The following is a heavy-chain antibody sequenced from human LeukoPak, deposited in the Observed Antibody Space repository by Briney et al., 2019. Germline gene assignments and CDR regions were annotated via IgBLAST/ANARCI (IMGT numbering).Heavy chain of an antibody. CDR2: IYYSKST. D-gene: IGHD3-10*01. J-gene: IGHJ4*02. V-gene: IGHV4-59*08. Sequence: SETLSHTCTVSGDSISSSYWSWIRQPPGRGLEWIGHIYYSKSTTYNPSLKSRLTMSIDTSKNQFSLKLSSVTAADTAVYYCARHYSSGTYPLDSWGQGTLVTVSS. CDR1: GDSISSSY. CDR3: ARHYSSGTYPLDS.